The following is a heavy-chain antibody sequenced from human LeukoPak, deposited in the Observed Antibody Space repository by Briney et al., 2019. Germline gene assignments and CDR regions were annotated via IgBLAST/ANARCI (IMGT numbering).Heavy chain of an antibody. D-gene: IGHD3-22*01. CDR3: ARDNGISMMGGAVDI. V-gene: IGHV3-74*01. Sequence: PGGSLSLSCAASGFTFSSYCMHWVRQAPGKGLVWVSRINSDGSGTSYADSVKGRFTISRDNAKNTLYLQMYRLRVEDTAVYNCARDNGISMMGGAVDIWGQGTMVTVSS. CDR1: GFTFSSYC. J-gene: IGHJ3*02. CDR2: INSDGSGT.